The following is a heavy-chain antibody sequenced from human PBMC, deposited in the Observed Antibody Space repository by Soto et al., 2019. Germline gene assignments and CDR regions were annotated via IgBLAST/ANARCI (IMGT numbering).Heavy chain of an antibody. D-gene: IGHD2-15*01. CDR1: GHPHT. Sequence: QVHLVQSGAEVKKPGSSVRVSCTASGHPHTISWVRQAPGQGLEWLGGIVPTLGSTNYARNFQGRVTISANKCTGVVHMELIGLRSEDSATYSYGSAQFMGFLLRYWGPGT. V-gene: IGHV1-69*08. CDR3: GSAQFMGFLLRY. J-gene: IGHJ1*01. CDR2: IVPTLGST.